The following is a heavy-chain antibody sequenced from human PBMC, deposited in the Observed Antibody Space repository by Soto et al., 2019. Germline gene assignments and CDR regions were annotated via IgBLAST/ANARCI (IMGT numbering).Heavy chain of an antibody. Sequence: KPSETLSLTCTVSGGSIRNGDYYWGWIRQPPGKGLEWIGYVYYSGTTYSHPSLNSRVSISVDPYENQFSLRLTSVTAADTAVYYCVTVNLVGAAYYFDYWGPGTLVTVSS. CDR3: VTVNLVGAAYYFDY. J-gene: IGHJ4*02. CDR2: VYYSGTT. CDR1: GGSIRNGDYY. D-gene: IGHD1-26*01. V-gene: IGHV4-30-4*01.